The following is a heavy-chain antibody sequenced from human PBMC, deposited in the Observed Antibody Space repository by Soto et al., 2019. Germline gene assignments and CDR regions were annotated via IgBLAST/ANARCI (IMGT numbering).Heavy chain of an antibody. V-gene: IGHV3-30*18. CDR2: ISYDGSNK. CDR3: AKGPAIVLVPAAMNYYYGMDV. J-gene: IGHJ6*02. Sequence: QVQLVESGGGVVQPGRSLRLSCAASGFTFSSYGMHWVRQAPGKGLEWVAVISYDGSNKYYADSVKGRFTISRDNSKNTPYLQMNSLRAEVTAVYYCAKGPAIVLVPAAMNYYYGMDVWGQGTTVTVSS. D-gene: IGHD2-2*01. CDR1: GFTFSSYG.